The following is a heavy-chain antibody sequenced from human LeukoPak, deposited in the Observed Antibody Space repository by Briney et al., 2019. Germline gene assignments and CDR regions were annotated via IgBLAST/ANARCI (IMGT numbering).Heavy chain of an antibody. J-gene: IGHJ4*02. CDR2: IDANNGDT. D-gene: IGHD4-11*01. CDR1: GYTFRGNY. CDR3: ARDPSSVTLYLFDY. V-gene: IGHV1-2*02. Sequence: ASVKVSCKASGYTFRGNYIHWLRQAPGQGLEWMGWIDANNGDTKSAQKFQGRVTMSRDTSISTAYMDLSSLSPDDAAVYYCARDPSSVTLYLFDYWGQGTLVTVSS.